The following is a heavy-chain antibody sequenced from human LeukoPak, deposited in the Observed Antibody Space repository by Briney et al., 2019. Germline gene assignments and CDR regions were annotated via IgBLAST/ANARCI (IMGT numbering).Heavy chain of an antibody. D-gene: IGHD1-1*01. Sequence: GGSLRLSCAASGFHFNTYAMSWVRQAPGKGLEWVSAISGSGGSTYYADSVKGRFTISRDNAKNSLYLQMNSLRAEDTAVYYCVRERGSIGTDLHFWGQGTLVTVSS. J-gene: IGHJ4*02. CDR3: VRERGSIGTDLHF. CDR1: GFHFNTYA. CDR2: ISGSGGST. V-gene: IGHV3-23*01.